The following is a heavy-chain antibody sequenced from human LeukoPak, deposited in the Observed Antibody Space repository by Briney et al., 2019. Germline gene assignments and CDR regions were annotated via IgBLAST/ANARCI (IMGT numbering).Heavy chain of an antibody. Sequence: GGSLRLSCTASGFTFGDYAMSWVRQAPGKGLEWVGFIRSKAYGGTTEYAASVKGRFTISRDDSKSIAYLQMSSLKTEDTAVYYCTRDYSFDYWGQGTLVTVSS. J-gene: IGHJ4*02. CDR2: IRSKAYGGTT. V-gene: IGHV3-49*04. CDR1: GFTFGDYA. CDR3: TRDYSFDY. D-gene: IGHD4-11*01.